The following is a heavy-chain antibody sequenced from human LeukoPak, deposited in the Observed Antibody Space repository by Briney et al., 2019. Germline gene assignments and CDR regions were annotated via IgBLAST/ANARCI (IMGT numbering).Heavy chain of an antibody. CDR2: MNPNSGNT. D-gene: IGHD4-17*01. Sequence: ASVKVSCKASGYTFTSYDINWVRQATGQGLEWMGWMNPNSGNTGYAQKFQGRVTITRNTSISTAYMELSSLRSEDTAVYYCARGRAVTTPNYYYYYYMDVWGKGTTVTVSS. CDR1: GYTFTSYD. J-gene: IGHJ6*03. V-gene: IGHV1-8*03. CDR3: ARGRAVTTPNYYYYYYMDV.